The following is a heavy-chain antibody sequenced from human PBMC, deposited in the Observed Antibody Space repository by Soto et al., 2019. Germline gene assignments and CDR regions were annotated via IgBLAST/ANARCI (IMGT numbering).Heavy chain of an antibody. Sequence: QVQLQESGPGLVKPSQTLSLTCTVSGGSISSGGYYWSWIRQHPGKGLEWIGYIYYSGSTYYNPALKSRVTISVDTSKNHFSLKLSSVTAADTAAYYCARSTYTAMVGWYFDLWGRGTLVTVSS. V-gene: IGHV4-31*03. J-gene: IGHJ2*01. CDR3: ARSTYTAMVGWYFDL. CDR2: IYYSGST. D-gene: IGHD5-18*01. CDR1: GGSISSGGYY.